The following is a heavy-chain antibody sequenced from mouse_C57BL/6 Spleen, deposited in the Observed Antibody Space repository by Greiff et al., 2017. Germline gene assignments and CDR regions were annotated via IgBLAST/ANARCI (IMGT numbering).Heavy chain of an antibody. CDR1: GYAFTNYL. CDR3: ARGWAPLGSSFYFDY. Sequence: QVQLQQSGAELVRPGTSVKVSCKASGYAFTNYLIEWVKQRPGQGLEWIGVINPGSGGTNYNEKFKGKATLTAAKSSSTAYMQLSSLTSEDSAVYFCARGWAPLGSSFYFDYWGQGTTLTVSS. V-gene: IGHV1-54*01. CDR2: INPGSGGT. D-gene: IGHD1-1*01. J-gene: IGHJ2*01.